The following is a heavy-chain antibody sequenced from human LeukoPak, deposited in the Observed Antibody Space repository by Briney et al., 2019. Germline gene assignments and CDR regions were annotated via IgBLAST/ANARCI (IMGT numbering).Heavy chain of an antibody. CDR1: GFTFTSYN. D-gene: IGHD3-22*01. V-gene: IGHV3-21*01. CDR2: ISSSLNYI. CDR3: AREGLDTMIVVVIDAFDI. Sequence: PGGSLRLSCAASGFTFTSYNMNWVRQAPGKGLEWVSSISSSLNYIYYADSVKGRFTISRDNAKNSLYLQMNSLRAEDTAVYYCAREGLDTMIVVVIDAFDIWGQGTMVTVSS. J-gene: IGHJ3*02.